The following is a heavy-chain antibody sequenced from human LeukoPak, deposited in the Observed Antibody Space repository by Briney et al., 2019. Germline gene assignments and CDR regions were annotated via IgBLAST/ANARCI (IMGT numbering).Heavy chain of an antibody. CDR2: ISSSSSTI. D-gene: IGHD2-15*01. Sequence: GGSLRLSCAASGFTFSSYSMNWVRQAPGKGLEWVSYISSSSSTIYYADSVKGRFTISRDNAKDSLFLQMSSLRAEDTAVYYCAISSGGSFDYWGQGTLVTVSS. V-gene: IGHV3-48*04. CDR3: AISSGGSFDY. CDR1: GFTFSSYS. J-gene: IGHJ4*02.